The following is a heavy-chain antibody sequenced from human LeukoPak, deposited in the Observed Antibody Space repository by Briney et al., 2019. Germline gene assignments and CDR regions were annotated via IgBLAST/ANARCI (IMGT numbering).Heavy chain of an antibody. CDR1: GYSSTSYW. Sequence: GESLKISCKGSGYSSTSYWIGWVRQMPGKGLEWMGIIYPGDSDTRYSPSFQGQVTISADKSISTAYLQWSSLKASDTAMYYCARGVGGSRSNDPDFDYWGQGTLVTVSS. CDR3: ARGVGGSRSNDPDFDY. CDR2: IYPGDSDT. J-gene: IGHJ4*02. V-gene: IGHV5-51*01. D-gene: IGHD1-26*01.